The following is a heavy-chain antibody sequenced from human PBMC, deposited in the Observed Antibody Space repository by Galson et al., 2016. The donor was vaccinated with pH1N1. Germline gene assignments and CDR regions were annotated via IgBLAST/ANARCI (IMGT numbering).Heavy chain of an antibody. J-gene: IGHJ4*02. V-gene: IGHV4-39*01. CDR1: GGSISSTTYY. Sequence: SETLSLTCTVSGGSISSTTYYWSWIRQPPGKGLQWIANIYYSGITYYAASLKSRVTISVDTSKNQFSLKLKAVIAADTAVYYCARPWYGEYIDYWGQGTRVTVSS. CDR3: ARPWYGEYIDY. D-gene: IGHD3-10*01. CDR2: IYYSGIT.